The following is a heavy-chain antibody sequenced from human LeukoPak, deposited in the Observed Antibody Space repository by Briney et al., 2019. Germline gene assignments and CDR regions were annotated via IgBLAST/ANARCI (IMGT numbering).Heavy chain of an antibody. Sequence: GGSLRLSCAASGFTFSSHWMHWVRQAPGKGLVWVSRISENRYTTNYADSVKGRFTISRDNAKNSLYLQMNSLRAEDTAVYYCARDPSRQPWGQGTLVTVSS. CDR3: ARDPSRQP. CDR2: ISENRYTT. CDR1: GFTFSSHW. V-gene: IGHV3-74*01. J-gene: IGHJ5*02.